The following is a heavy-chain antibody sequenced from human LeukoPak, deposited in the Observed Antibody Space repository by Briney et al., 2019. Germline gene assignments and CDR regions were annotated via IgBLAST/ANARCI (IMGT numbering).Heavy chain of an antibody. CDR1: GGSISSYY. Sequence: PSETLSLTCTVSGGSISSYYWSWIRQPPGKGLEWIGYIYYSGSTNYNPSLKSRVTISVDTSKNQFSLKLSSVTAADTAVYYCARVDYYDSSGYLDYWGQGTLVTVSS. V-gene: IGHV4-59*01. CDR3: ARVDYYDSSGYLDY. D-gene: IGHD3-22*01. J-gene: IGHJ4*02. CDR2: IYYSGST.